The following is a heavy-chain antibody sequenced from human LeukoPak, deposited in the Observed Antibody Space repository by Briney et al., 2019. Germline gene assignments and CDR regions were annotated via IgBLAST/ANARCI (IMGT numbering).Heavy chain of an antibody. CDR2: IKQDGSEK. D-gene: IGHD1-26*01. CDR1: GFTFSNAW. Sequence: GGSLRLSCAASGFTFSNAWMSWVRQAPGKGLEWVANIKQDGSEKYYVDSVKGRFTISRDNAKNSLYLQMNSLRAEDTAVYYCARVRGSYYPFDYWGQGTLVTVSS. J-gene: IGHJ4*02. CDR3: ARVRGSYYPFDY. V-gene: IGHV3-7*01.